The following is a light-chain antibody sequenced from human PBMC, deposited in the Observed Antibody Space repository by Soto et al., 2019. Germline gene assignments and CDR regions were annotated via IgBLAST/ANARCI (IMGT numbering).Light chain of an antibody. CDR1: KSISTY. Sequence: DIQMTQSPFSLSASVGDRVTITCRARKSISTYLNWYQQKPGKAPKVLIYAASSFQSGVTSRFSGSGSGTDFSRTISSLQPEDCATYYCQQSYNTPYTFGRGTKLEIK. CDR2: AAS. CDR3: QQSYNTPYT. V-gene: IGKV1-39*01. J-gene: IGKJ2*01.